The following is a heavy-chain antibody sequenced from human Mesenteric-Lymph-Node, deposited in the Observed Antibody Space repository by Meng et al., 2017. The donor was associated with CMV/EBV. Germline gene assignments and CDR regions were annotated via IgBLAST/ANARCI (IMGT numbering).Heavy chain of an antibody. Sequence: GESLKISCKGSGYIFTNYWVAWVRQMPGKGLEWMGIIYPGDSDTRYSPSFQGQVTFSADKSISTAYLQWSTLKASDTAMYYCARRTIYGAYSSSSYAFDIWGQGTMVTVSS. CDR3: ARRTIYGAYSSSSYAFDI. J-gene: IGHJ3*02. CDR1: GYIFTNYW. CDR2: IYPGDSDT. D-gene: IGHD6-13*01. V-gene: IGHV5-51*01.